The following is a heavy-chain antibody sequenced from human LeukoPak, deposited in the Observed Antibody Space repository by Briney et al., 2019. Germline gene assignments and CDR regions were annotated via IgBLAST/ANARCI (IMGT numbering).Heavy chain of an antibody. CDR3: AKDSWRDQLPCCFDY. D-gene: IGHD2-2*01. CDR2: LWGRGGRT. V-gene: IGHV3-23*01. J-gene: IGHJ4*02. CDR1: GYIFSNCV. Sequence: GGSLTLSCAASGYIFSNCVMSWVRRAPGEGLEGVLGLWGRGGRTFYADSVKGRFTIPRDNSKNTLYLQTNSLRAEDTAVYYCAKDSWRDQLPCCFDYWGQGTLVTVSS.